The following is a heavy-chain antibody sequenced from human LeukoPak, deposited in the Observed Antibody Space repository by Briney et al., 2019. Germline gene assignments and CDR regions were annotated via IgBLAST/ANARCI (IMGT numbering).Heavy chain of an antibody. V-gene: IGHV3-11*04. D-gene: IGHD2/OR15-2a*01. Sequence: GGSLRLSCAASGFTFSDYYMSWIRQAPGKGLEWVSYISSSGSTIYYADSVKGRFTLSRDNAKNSLYLQLSSLRVEDTAVYFCARGGDYFGMYFFHYWGQGTLVTVSS. CDR3: ARGGDYFGMYFFHY. CDR2: ISSSGSTI. CDR1: GFTFSDYY. J-gene: IGHJ4*02.